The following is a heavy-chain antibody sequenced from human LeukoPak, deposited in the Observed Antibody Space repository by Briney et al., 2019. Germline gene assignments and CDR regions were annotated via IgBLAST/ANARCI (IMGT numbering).Heavy chain of an antibody. D-gene: IGHD3-10*01. CDR1: GGSISSSSYY. J-gene: IGHJ4*02. CDR2: IYYSGST. Sequence: SETLSLTCTVAGGSISSSSYYWGWIRQPPGKGLEWIGSIYYSGSTYYNPSLKSRVTISVDTSKNQFSLKVSSVTAADTAVYYCARATNWGSGSYYKGYFDYWGQGTLVTVSS. V-gene: IGHV4-39*01. CDR3: ARATNWGSGSYYKGYFDY.